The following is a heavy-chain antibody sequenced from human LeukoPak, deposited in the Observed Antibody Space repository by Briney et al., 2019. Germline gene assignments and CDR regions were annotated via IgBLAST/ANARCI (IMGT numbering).Heavy chain of an antibody. J-gene: IGHJ4*02. CDR1: GYTYTGYY. V-gene: IGHV1-2*02. D-gene: IGHD3-3*01. Sequence: ASVKVSCKASGYTYTGYYMHGVRQAPGQGLEWMGWINPNSGGTNYAQKLQGRVTKTRDTSISTAYMELSRLRSDDTAVYYCARDYDFWSGYPYFDYWGQGTLVTVSS. CDR3: ARDYDFWSGYPYFDY. CDR2: INPNSGGT.